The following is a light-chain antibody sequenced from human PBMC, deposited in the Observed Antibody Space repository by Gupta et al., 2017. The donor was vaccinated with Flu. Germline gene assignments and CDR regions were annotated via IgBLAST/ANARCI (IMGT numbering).Light chain of an antibody. V-gene: IGKV3-11*01. CDR3: QQRANWRLI. J-gene: IGKJ4*01. CDR1: QSVATF. Sequence: PATLSSSPGDSVTLSCRASQSVATFLAWYQQKHGQSPRLLIYDSDKRATDIPGRFSGSGSGTDFTLTISNLEPEDFAVYYCQQRANWRLIFGGGTRVELK. CDR2: DSD.